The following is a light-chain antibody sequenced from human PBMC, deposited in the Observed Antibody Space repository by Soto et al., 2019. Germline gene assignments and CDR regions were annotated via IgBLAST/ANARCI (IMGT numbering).Light chain of an antibody. Sequence: IVMTQSPATLSVSPGEGATISCRASQSVSRNLAWYQQKPGQAPRLLIYDASTRATGTPARFSGSGSGTKFTLSISSLQSEDFAVYYCQQYNNWPITFGQGTRLEI. V-gene: IGKV3D-15*01. CDR1: QSVSRN. CDR3: QQYNNWPIT. J-gene: IGKJ5*01. CDR2: DAS.